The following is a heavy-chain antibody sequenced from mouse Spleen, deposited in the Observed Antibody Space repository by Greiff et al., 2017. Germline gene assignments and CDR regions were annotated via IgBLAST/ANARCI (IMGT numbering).Heavy chain of an antibody. J-gene: IGHJ4*01. V-gene: IGHV5-4*02. D-gene: IGHD1-1*01. CDR3: ARGPYYYGSSPHYYAMDY. CDR1: GFTFSDYY. CDR2: ISDGGSYT. Sequence: EVQRVESGGGLVKPGGSLKLSCAASGFTFSDYYMYWVRQTPEKRLEWVATISDGGSYTYYPDSVKGRFTISRDNAKNNLYLQMSSLKSEDTAMYYCARGPYYYGSSPHYYAMDYWGQGTSVTVSS.